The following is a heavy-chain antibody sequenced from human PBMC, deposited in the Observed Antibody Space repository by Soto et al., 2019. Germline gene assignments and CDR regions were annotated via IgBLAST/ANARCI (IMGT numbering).Heavy chain of an antibody. V-gene: IGHV1-69*05. Sequence: ASGKVSCRGAGGTFRGSAIGWVRQAPGQGLEWMGGIIPIFGTIYYADSVKGRFTISRDNAKNTLYLQMNSLRVEDTAVYYCARETGYSSGWRQDYWGQGTLVTVSS. D-gene: IGHD6-19*01. CDR2: IIPIFGTI. J-gene: IGHJ4*02. CDR3: ARETGYSSGWRQDY. CDR1: GGTFRGSA.